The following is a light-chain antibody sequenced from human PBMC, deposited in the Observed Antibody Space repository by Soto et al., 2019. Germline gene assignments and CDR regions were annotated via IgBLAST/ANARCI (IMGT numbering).Light chain of an antibody. J-gene: IGLJ2*01. CDR2: DVN. V-gene: IGLV2-14*01. CDR1: SSDVGAYNY. Sequence: QSALTQPASVSGSPGQSITISCTGTSSDVGAYNYVSWYQQHPGKAPKLMIYDVNIRPSGVSNRFSGSKSGNTASLTISGTQAEEEADYYCTSWTTSTTMKFGGGTKVTVL. CDR3: TSWTTSTTMK.